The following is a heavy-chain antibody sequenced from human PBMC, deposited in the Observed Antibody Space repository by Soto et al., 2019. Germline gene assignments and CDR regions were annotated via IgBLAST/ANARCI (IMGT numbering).Heavy chain of an antibody. CDR2: ISGSGGSK. D-gene: IGHD2-15*01. Sequence: EVQLLESGGGLVQPGGSLRLSCAASGFTFSSYAMSWVRQAPGKRLEWVSAISGSGGSKYYADSVKGRFTNSRDNSKNTLYLQMNSLRAEDTAVYYCAKGGLRPVVSYYFDYWGQGTLVTVSS. V-gene: IGHV3-23*01. CDR3: AKGGLRPVVSYYFDY. CDR1: GFTFSSYA. J-gene: IGHJ4*02.